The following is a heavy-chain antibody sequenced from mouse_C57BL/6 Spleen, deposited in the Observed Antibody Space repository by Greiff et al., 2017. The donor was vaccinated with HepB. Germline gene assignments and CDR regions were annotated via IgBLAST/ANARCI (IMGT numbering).Heavy chain of an antibody. CDR2: INPSSGYT. CDR3: ARGIYYGNYGFDY. J-gene: IGHJ2*01. V-gene: IGHV1-4*01. Sequence: VKLQESGAELARPGASVKMSCKASGYTFTSYTMHWVKQRPGQGLEWIGYINPSSGYTKYNQKFKDKATLTADKSSSTAYMQLSSLTSEDSAVYYCARGIYYGNYGFDYWGQGTTLTVSS. CDR1: GYTFTSYT. D-gene: IGHD2-1*01.